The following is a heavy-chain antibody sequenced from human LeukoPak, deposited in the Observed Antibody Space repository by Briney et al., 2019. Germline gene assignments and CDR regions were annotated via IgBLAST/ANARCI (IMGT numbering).Heavy chain of an antibody. J-gene: IGHJ6*03. CDR2: MNPNSGNT. V-gene: IGHV1-8*01. CDR1: GYTFTSYD. CDR3: ARGGITIFGVVQPSYYYMDV. D-gene: IGHD3-3*01. Sequence: ASVKVSCKASGYTFTSYDINWVRQATGQGLEWMGWMNPNSGNTNYAQKLQGRVTMTTDTSTSTAYMELRSLRSDDTAVYYCARGGITIFGVVQPSYYYMDVWGKGTTVTVSS.